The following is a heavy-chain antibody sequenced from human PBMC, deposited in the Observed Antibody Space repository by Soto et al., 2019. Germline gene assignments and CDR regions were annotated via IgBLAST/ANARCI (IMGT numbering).Heavy chain of an antibody. CDR1: GYTFTGYY. V-gene: IGHV1-2*04. J-gene: IGHJ6*02. D-gene: IGHD6-13*01. Sequence: ASVKVSCKASGYTFTGYYMHWVRQAPGQGLEWMGWINPNSGGTNYAQEFQGWVTMTRDTSISTAYMELSRLRSDDTAVYYCARGLIAAAGTRYYYYYYGMDVWGQGTTVTVSS. CDR2: INPNSGGT. CDR3: ARGLIAAAGTRYYYYYYGMDV.